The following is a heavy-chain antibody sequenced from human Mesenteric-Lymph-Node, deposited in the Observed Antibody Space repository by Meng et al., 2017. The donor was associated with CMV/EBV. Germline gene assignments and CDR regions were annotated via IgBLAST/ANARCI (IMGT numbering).Heavy chain of an antibody. Sequence: QVQVTRLGEGLLKPSETLSLTCAVYGGSFRGYYWSWIRQPPGKGLEWIGEINNSGSTNYNPSLKSRVTISVDTSKNQFSLKLSSVTAADTAVYYCARHQRWLKSEGGFNYWGQGTLVTVSS. CDR3: ARHQRWLKSEGGFNY. CDR1: GGSFRGYY. CDR2: INNSGST. D-gene: IGHD4-23*01. J-gene: IGHJ4*02. V-gene: IGHV4-34*01.